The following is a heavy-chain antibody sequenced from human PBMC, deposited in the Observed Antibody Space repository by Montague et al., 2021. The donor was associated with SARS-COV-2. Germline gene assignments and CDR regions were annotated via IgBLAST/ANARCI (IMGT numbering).Heavy chain of an antibody. CDR2: IRADGTTT. Sequence: SLRLSCAASGFTFSAYWMHWVCQAPGQGLEWVARIRADGTTTNYADSVKGRFTISRDNAQDTVYLHMTTLTAEDTAVYYCVRAFSNSFKWFDPWGQGTLVTVSS. D-gene: IGHD6-13*01. CDR1: GFTFSAYW. V-gene: IGHV3-74*01. CDR3: VRAFSNSFKWFDP. J-gene: IGHJ5*02.